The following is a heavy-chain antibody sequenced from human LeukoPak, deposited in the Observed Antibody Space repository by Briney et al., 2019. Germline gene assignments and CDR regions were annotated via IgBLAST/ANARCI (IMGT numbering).Heavy chain of an antibody. Sequence: PGGSLRLSCAASGFTVSNSYMAWVRQAPGKGLEWASIMYIGGNTFHADSVKGRFTISRDNSKNTLDLQINRLTAEDTAVYYCARGYCFNGNCPFAFDYWGQRSLVTISS. D-gene: IGHD2-8*01. CDR2: MYIGGNT. V-gene: IGHV3-66*02. CDR3: ARGYCFNGNCPFAFDY. J-gene: IGHJ4*02. CDR1: GFTVSNSY.